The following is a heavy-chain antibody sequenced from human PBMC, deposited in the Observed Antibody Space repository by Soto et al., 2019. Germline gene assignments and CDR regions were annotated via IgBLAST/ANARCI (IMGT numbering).Heavy chain of an antibody. D-gene: IGHD1-1*01. Sequence: SGKVSCKASGGTFSSYTISWVRQAPGQGLEWMGRIIPILGIANYAQKFQGRVTITADKSTSTGYMELSSLRSEDTAVYYCARDFLLTQLEGNSGMDVWAKGPRSPSP. J-gene: IGHJ6*03. CDR2: IIPILGIA. CDR3: ARDFLLTQLEGNSGMDV. CDR1: GGTFSSYT. V-gene: IGHV1-69*04.